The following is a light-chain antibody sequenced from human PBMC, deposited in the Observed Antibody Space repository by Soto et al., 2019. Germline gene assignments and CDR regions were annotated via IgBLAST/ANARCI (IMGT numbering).Light chain of an antibody. V-gene: IGKV3-15*01. CDR2: AAS. J-gene: IGKJ3*01. CDR3: QEYSKWPLFT. CDR1: QSVGRN. Sequence: EIVVTQSPGILSVSPGDRATLSCRASQSVGRNLACYQQKPGQAPTLLIYAASTRATALPARFSGSGSGTDFTLTISSLQSEDFAVYYCQEYSKWPLFTFGPGTRVD.